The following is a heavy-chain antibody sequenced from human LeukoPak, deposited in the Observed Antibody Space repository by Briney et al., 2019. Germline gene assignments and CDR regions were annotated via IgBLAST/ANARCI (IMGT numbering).Heavy chain of an antibody. J-gene: IGHJ2*01. CDR3: ARRVYYDTSGYHPTAGYFDL. V-gene: IGHV4-4*08. CDR2: VYANGIT. CDR1: GGSLFNYY. Sequence: SETLSLTCTVSGGSLFNYYWHWIRQSPGKGLEWVGYVYANGITSYNPSLRGRGSMSIDTSRSQFSLRLTSVTAADTATYYCARRVYYDTSGYHPTAGYFDLWGRGTLVSVSS. D-gene: IGHD3-22*01.